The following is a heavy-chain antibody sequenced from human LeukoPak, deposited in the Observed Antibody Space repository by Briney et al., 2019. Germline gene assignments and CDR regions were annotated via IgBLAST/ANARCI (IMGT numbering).Heavy chain of an antibody. V-gene: IGHV3-23*01. CDR1: GFTFSSFA. D-gene: IGHD3-22*01. Sequence: GGSLTLSCVASGFTFSSFAISWVRQAPGKGLEWVSAVSGSGGSTYYADSVKGRFTISRDNSKNTLYLQMNSLRAEDTAVYYCAKTYYYDSSGHLEFDYWGQGTLVTVST. CDR2: VSGSGGST. CDR3: AKTYYYDSSGHLEFDY. J-gene: IGHJ4*02.